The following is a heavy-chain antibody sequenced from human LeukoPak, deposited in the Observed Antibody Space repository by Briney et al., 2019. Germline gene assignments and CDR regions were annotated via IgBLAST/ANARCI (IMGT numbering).Heavy chain of an antibody. CDR3: ARTIKFSGSSSSWMDV. CDR2: ISGSGGST. CDR1: GFTFSSYV. D-gene: IGHD3-10*01. J-gene: IGHJ6*02. Sequence: GGSLRLSCAASGFTFSSYVMSWVRQAPGKGLEWVSDISGSGGSTYYADSVKGRFTISRDNSKNTLYLQMNSLRAEDTAIYYCARTIKFSGSSSSWMDVWGQGTTVTVSS. V-gene: IGHV3-23*01.